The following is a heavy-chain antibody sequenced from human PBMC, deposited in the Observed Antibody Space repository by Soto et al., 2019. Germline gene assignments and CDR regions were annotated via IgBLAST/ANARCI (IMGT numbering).Heavy chain of an antibody. CDR3: AHTNYYGSWFFDS. V-gene: IGHV2-5*02. J-gene: IGHJ4*02. CDR2: IYWDADK. CDR1: ITTGVG. Sequence: ITTGVGVGWIRQPPGEALEWLALIYWDADKRYNPSLKSRLTITKDTSKNQVVLTLSNMDPVDPATYFCAHTNYYGSWFFDSWGKGTLVTVSS. D-gene: IGHD3-10*01.